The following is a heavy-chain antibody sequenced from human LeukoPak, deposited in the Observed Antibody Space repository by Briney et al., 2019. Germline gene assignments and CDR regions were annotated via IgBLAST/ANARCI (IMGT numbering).Heavy chain of an antibody. J-gene: IGHJ5*02. CDR3: ARDNSRREGGTTFWWFDP. Sequence: GASVKVSCKASGFTFTAYWMHWVRQAPGQGLEWMGVVNPTADNRVYAQKFQGRVTMTRDTSTSTACMELSSLRSEDTAVYFCARDNSRREGGTTFWWFDPWGQGTLVTVSS. D-gene: IGHD1-26*01. V-gene: IGHV1-46*01. CDR1: GFTFTAYW. CDR2: VNPTADNR.